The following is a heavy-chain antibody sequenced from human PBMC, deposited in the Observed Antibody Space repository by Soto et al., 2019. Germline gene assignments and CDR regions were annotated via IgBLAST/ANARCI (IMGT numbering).Heavy chain of an antibody. Sequence: QLQLQESGPGLVKPSETLSLTCTVSGGSISSSSYYWGWIRQPPGKGLEWIGSIYYSGYTYYNPSLKSRVTIAVDTSKKQFYLKLSSVTAAETAVYYCARHNGPLYVGYYYDMDVWGQGTTVTVSS. CDR3: ARHNGPLYVGYYYDMDV. CDR2: IYYSGYT. V-gene: IGHV4-39*01. D-gene: IGHD3-16*01. CDR1: GGSISSSSYY. J-gene: IGHJ6*02.